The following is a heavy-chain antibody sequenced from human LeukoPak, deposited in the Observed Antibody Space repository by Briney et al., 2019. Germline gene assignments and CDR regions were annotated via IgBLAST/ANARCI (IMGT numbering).Heavy chain of an antibody. V-gene: IGHV4-61*01. CDR3: ARGYGSSWLKSDY. CDR1: GGSVSSDSYY. Sequence: XETLSLTCTVSGGSVSSDSYYWSWIRQPPGKGLEWIGYIYYSGSTNYNPSLKSRVTISVDTSKNQFSLKLSSVTAADTAVYYCARGYGSSWLKSDYWGQGTQVTVSS. D-gene: IGHD6-13*01. CDR2: IYYSGST. J-gene: IGHJ4*02.